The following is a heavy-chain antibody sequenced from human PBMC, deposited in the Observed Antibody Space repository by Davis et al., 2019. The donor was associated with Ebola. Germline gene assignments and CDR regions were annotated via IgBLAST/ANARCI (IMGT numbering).Heavy chain of an antibody. CDR1: GFTFSSYS. D-gene: IGHD1-1*01. Sequence: GESLKISCAASGFTFSSYSMNWVRQAPGKGLEWVSSISSSSSYIHYADSVKGRFTISRDNAKDSLFLQMDSLRAEDTAVYYCARRTAGITLSFYAMDVWGQGTTVTVSS. CDR2: ISSSSSYI. V-gene: IGHV3-21*01. J-gene: IGHJ6*02. CDR3: ARRTAGITLSFYAMDV.